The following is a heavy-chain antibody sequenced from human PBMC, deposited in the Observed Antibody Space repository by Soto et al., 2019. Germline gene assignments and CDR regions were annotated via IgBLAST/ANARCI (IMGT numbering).Heavy chain of an antibody. CDR3: ARRGGRAAAGQYNWFDP. CDR2: IYYSGST. J-gene: IGHJ5*02. V-gene: IGHV4-59*08. D-gene: IGHD6-13*01. CDR1: GGSISSYY. Sequence: PSETLSLTCTVSGGSISSYYWSWIRQPPGKGLEWIGYIYYSGSTNYNPSLKSRVTISVDTSKNQFSLKLSSVTAADTAVYYCARRGGRAAAGQYNWFDPWGQGTLVTVSS.